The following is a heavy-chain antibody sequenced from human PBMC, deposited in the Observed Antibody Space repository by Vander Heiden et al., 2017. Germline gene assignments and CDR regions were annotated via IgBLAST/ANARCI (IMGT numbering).Heavy chain of an antibody. CDR2: IIPIIGTA. CDR1: GGTFSSYA. D-gene: IGHD2-15*01. CDR3: ARGGYCSGGSCYDAFDI. V-gene: IGHV1-69*01. J-gene: IGHJ3*02. Sequence: QVQLVQSGAEVKKPGSSVKVSCKASGGTFSSYAISWLRQAPRQGLEWMGWIIPIIGTANYAQKFQGRVTITADESTSTAYMELSSLRSEDTAVYYCARGGYCSGGSCYDAFDIWGQGTMVTVSS.